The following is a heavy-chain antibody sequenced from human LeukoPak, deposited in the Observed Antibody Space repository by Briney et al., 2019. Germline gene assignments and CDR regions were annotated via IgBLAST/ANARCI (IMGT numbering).Heavy chain of an antibody. CDR2: IYTSGST. V-gene: IGHV4-61*02. D-gene: IGHD3-22*01. CDR3: ARVRRGYYDSSGYEDAFDI. Sequence: SQTLSLTCTVSGGSISSGSYYWSWIRQPAGKGLEWIGRIYTSGSTNYNPSLKSRVTISVDTSKTQFSLKLSSVTAADTAVYYCARVRRGYYDSSGYEDAFDIWGQGTMVTVSS. J-gene: IGHJ3*02. CDR1: GGSISSGSYY.